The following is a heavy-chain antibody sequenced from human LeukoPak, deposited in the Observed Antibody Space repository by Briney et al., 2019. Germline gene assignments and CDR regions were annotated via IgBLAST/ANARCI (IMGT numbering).Heavy chain of an antibody. CDR2: INPNSGGT. CDR1: GYTFTGYY. V-gene: IGHV1-2*06. D-gene: IGHD6-6*01. Sequence: GASVKVSCKASGYTFTGYYMHWVRQAPGQGLEWMGRINPNSGGTNYAQKFQGRVTMTRDTSISTAYMELGRLRSDDTAVYYCARDIEYSSSFDYWGQGTLVTVSS. CDR3: ARDIEYSSSFDY. J-gene: IGHJ4*02.